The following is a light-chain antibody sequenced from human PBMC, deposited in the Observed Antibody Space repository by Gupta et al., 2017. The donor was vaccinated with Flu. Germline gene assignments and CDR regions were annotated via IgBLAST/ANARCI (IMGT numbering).Light chain of an antibody. CDR2: DAS. CDR3: QQDDNLPMT. CDR1: QGISSF. Sequence: DIQMTQSPPSLSASVGDRVTITCQASQGISSFLSWYQQSPGKAPKLLICDASSLQTGVPSRFSGSGSGTDFTFTISSLQPEDIATYYCQQDDNLPMTFGQGTKLEIK. V-gene: IGKV1-33*01. J-gene: IGKJ2*01.